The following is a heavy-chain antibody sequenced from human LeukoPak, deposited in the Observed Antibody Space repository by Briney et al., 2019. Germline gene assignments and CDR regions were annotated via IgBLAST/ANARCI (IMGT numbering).Heavy chain of an antibody. CDR1: GFTFSSYA. D-gene: IGHD1-14*01. V-gene: IGHV3-23*01. CDR2: ISNSDGST. Sequence: PGGSQRLSCAASGFTFSSYAMSWVRQAPGKGLEWVSTISNSDGSTYYADSVKGRFSISRDNSENTLYLQMNSLRAEDTAVYYCAKATGYLLWGQGTLVTVSS. CDR3: AKATGYLL. J-gene: IGHJ4*02.